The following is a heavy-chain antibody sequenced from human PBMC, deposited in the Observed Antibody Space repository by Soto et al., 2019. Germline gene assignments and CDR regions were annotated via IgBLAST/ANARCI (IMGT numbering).Heavy chain of an antibody. CDR3: ARVYCSGGGCYGIDY. V-gene: IGHV1-18*01. CDR2: ISAYNGNT. CDR1: GYTFTSYG. J-gene: IGHJ4*02. D-gene: IGHD2-15*01. Sequence: ASVKVSCKASGYTFTSYGISWVRQAPGQGLEWMGWISAYNGNTNYAQKFQGRVTMTRDTSTSTVYMELSSLRSEDPAVYYCARVYCSGGGCYGIDYWGQGTLVTVSS.